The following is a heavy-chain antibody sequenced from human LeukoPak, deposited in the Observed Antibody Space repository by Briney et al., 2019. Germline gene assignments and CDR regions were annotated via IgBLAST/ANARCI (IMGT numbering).Heavy chain of an antibody. Sequence: SVKVSCKASGGTFSSYAISWVRQAPGQGLEWMGGIIPIFGTANYAQKFQGRVTITADESTSTAYMELSSLRSEDTAMYYCARLPYCGGDCYPNWFDPWGQGTLVIVSS. J-gene: IGHJ5*02. CDR3: ARLPYCGGDCYPNWFDP. D-gene: IGHD2-21*02. CDR2: IIPIFGTA. CDR1: GGTFSSYA. V-gene: IGHV1-69*13.